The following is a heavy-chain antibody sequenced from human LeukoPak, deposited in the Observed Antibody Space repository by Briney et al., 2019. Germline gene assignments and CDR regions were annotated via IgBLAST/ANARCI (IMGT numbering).Heavy chain of an antibody. J-gene: IGHJ6*02. Sequence: GGSLRLSCAASGFTVSSNYMSWVRQAPGKGLEWVSVIYSGGSTYYADSVKGRFTISRDNSKNTLYLQMNSLRAEDTAVYYCAREQPGHSSGWYFRAPDVWGQGTTVTVSS. D-gene: IGHD6-19*01. CDR3: AREQPGHSSGWYFRAPDV. CDR1: GFTVSSNY. V-gene: IGHV3-53*01. CDR2: IYSGGST.